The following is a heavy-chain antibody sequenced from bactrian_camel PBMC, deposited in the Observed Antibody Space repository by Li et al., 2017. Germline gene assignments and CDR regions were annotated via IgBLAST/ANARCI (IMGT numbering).Heavy chain of an antibody. CDR3: GAPYRCTVTSPADKYHY. CDR1: GAASNVC. CDR2: IDGNGRT. V-gene: IGHV3S9*01. J-gene: IGHJ4*01. D-gene: IGHD2*01. Sequence: QLVESGGGLVQPGGSLRLSCAASGAASNVCMGWWRQAPGKAREAVVIIDGNGRTSSTHSVSDRFTISRDNANTIYLQMNNLKPEDTAMYYCGAPYRCTVTSPADKYHYQGQGTQVTVS.